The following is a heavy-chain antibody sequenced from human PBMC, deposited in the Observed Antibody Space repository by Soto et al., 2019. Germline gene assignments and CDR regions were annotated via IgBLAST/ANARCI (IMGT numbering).Heavy chain of an antibody. CDR3: AISRGFYAAMEV. CDR2: IMAVFGTP. J-gene: IGHJ6*02. D-gene: IGHD3-16*01. V-gene: IGHV1-69*01. CDR1: GGSFRSYA. Sequence: QVQLVQSGAEVKKPGSSVRVSCKASGGSFRSYAISWVRQAPGQGLEWMGAIMAVFGTPTYAQRFQGRVTISADESTTTAYLDLSSLRSYDTAVYYCAISRGFYAAMEVWGQGTTVTVSS.